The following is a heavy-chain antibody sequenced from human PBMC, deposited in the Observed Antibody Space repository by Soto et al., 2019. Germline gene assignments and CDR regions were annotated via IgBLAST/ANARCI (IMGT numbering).Heavy chain of an antibody. CDR2: IYYSGTT. V-gene: IGHV4-30-4*01. CDR1: DGSISSGDYY. Sequence: SENLSLTCTVSDGSISSGDYYWRWIRQPPGKGLEWIGNIYYSGTTYYNPSLKSRVSISLDTAKNQFSLKLSSVTAADTAVYFCARDRYYGRGKYYTFYYGMDVWGQGTTVTVSS. J-gene: IGHJ6*02. D-gene: IGHD3-10*01. CDR3: ARDRYYGRGKYYTFYYGMDV.